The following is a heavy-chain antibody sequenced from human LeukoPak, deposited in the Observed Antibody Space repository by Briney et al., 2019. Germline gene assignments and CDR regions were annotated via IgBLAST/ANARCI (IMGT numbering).Heavy chain of an antibody. CDR1: GLTFSSYE. J-gene: IGHJ4*02. CDR2: ISSSGSTI. Sequence: GGSLRLSCAASGLTFSSYEMNWVRQAPGKGLEWVSYISSSGSTIYYADSVKGLFTISRDNSKNSLYLQMNSLRAEDTAVYYCARDRSYYDSSGYYWGQGTLVTVSS. V-gene: IGHV3-48*03. CDR3: ARDRSYYDSSGYY. D-gene: IGHD3-22*01.